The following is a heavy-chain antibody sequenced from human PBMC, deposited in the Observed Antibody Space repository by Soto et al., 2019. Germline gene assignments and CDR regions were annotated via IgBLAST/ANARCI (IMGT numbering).Heavy chain of an antibody. CDR1: GFTFSSYG. CDR2: LSHSGNT. Sequence: EVQLLESGGDLVQPGGSLRLSCAASGFTFSSYGMRWVRQAPVHGLEWVSSLSHSGNTYYSDSVKGRFTISRYNSKNTLYLQMDSLRAEDTATYYCAKLLHNSYYNVMDVWGQGTTVTVSS. D-gene: IGHD4-4*01. CDR3: AKLLHNSYYNVMDV. J-gene: IGHJ6*02. V-gene: IGHV3-23*01.